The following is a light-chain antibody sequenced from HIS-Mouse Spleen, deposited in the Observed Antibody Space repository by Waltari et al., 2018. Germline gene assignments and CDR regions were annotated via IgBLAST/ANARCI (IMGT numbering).Light chain of an antibody. CDR2: EVS. Sequence: QSALTQPPSASGSPGPSAPISCTGTSSDVGGSTYVSWYQQHPGTAPKLMIYEVSKRPSGVPDRFSGSKSGNTASLTVSGLQAEDEADYYCSSYAGSNNYVFGTGTKVTVL. V-gene: IGLV2-8*01. CDR1: SSDVGGSTY. J-gene: IGLJ1*01. CDR3: SSYAGSNNYV.